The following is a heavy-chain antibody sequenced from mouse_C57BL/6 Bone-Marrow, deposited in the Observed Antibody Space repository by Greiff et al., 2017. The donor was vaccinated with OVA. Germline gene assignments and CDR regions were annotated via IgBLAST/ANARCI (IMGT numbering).Heavy chain of an antibody. CDR1: GYTFTGYW. V-gene: IGHV1-9*01. D-gene: IGHD1-1*01. J-gene: IGHJ3*01. CDR2: ILPGSGST. Sequence: VKLVESGAELMKPGASVKLSCKATGYTFTGYWIEWVKQRPGHGLEWIGEILPGSGSTNYNEKFKGKATFTADTSSNTAYMQLRSLTTEDSAIYYCARDYYGSRELAYWGQGTLVTVSA. CDR3: ARDYYGSRELAY.